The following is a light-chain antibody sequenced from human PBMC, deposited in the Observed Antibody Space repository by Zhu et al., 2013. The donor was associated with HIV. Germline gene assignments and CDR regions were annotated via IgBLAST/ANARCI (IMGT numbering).Light chain of an antibody. V-gene: IGLV3-1*01. CDR3: QAWDSSTI. CDR1: NFDDLF. CDR2: QDN. J-gene: IGLJ2*01. Sequence: SYGLTQPPSVSVSPGQTARITCSGENFDDLFACWYQHKAGQSPVLVIYQDNKRPSGIPERFSGSSSGNTATLTISGAQPMDEAHYYCQAWDSSTIFGGGTRLTVL.